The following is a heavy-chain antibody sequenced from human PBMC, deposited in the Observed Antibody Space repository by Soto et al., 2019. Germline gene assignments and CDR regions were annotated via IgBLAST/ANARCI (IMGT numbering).Heavy chain of an antibody. V-gene: IGHV4-39*01. CDR3: ARHNRIGGSAWFYYFDY. CDR1: GGSISTSSYY. CDR2: IYYSGSS. Sequence: SETLSLTCTVSGGSISTSSYYWGWIRQPPGKGLEGIGNIYYSGSSYYDPSLKSRGTISVDTSKNQFSLKPSSVTAADTAVYYCARHNRIGGSAWFYYFDYWGQGTLVTVSS. J-gene: IGHJ4*02. D-gene: IGHD6-19*01.